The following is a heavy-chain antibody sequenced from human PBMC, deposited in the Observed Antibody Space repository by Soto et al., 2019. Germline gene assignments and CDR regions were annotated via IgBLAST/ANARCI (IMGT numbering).Heavy chain of an antibody. CDR1: GFSFRSYW. V-gene: IGHV3-74*01. CDR3: AREYYGVLTGYYNDY. Sequence: GGSLRLSCAASGFSFRSYWMHWARQAPGKGLVWVARISSDGSSTTYADSANGRFTISRDNAANTLYLQMSSLRAEDTAVYYCAREYYGVLTGYYNDYWGQGTLVTVSS. D-gene: IGHD3-9*01. CDR2: ISSDGSST. J-gene: IGHJ4*02.